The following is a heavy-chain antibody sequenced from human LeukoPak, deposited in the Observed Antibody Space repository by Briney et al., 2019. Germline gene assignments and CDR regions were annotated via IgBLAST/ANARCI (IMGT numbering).Heavy chain of an antibody. J-gene: IGHJ1*01. CDR2: INQSGST. V-gene: IGHV4-34*01. Sequence: SETLSLTCAVYGGSFSGYYWSSIRQPPGKGLGWIGEINQSGSTNYNPSRKGRVPLSEDTSNNQFSRKLSPVTVADPAVYYCARRRRVRQWPRLGQYFHHWGQGTLVTVSS. CDR3: ARRRRVRQWPRLGQYFHH. CDR1: GGSFSGYY. D-gene: IGHD5-12*01.